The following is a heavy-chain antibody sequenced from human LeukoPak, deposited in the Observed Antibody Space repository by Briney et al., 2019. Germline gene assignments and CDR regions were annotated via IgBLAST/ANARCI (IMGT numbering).Heavy chain of an antibody. Sequence: ASVKVSCKASGYTFTSYYMHWVRQAPGQALEWMGIINPSSDSTSYAQKFQGRVTISVDTSKKQFSLKLSSVTAADTAVYYCAAEGRYYYDSSGYYSRFDYWGQGTLVTVSS. D-gene: IGHD3-22*01. V-gene: IGHV1-46*01. CDR3: AAEGRYYYDSSGYYSRFDY. CDR1: GYTFTSYY. CDR2: INPSSDST. J-gene: IGHJ4*02.